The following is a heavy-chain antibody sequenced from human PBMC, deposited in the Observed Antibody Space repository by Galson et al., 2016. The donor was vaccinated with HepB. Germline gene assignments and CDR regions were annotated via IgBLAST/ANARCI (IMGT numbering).Heavy chain of an antibody. J-gene: IGHJ4*02. V-gene: IGHV4-39*01. CDR3: ARAGLGTKASFDY. CDR2: VYRGKI. Sequence: SETLSLTCTVSDGPISTSSFSWGWIRQPPGKGLECIGTVYRGKIYYSPSLESRVTISVGMSTDLLSLKLTSLTAADTAVYYCARAGLGTKASFDYWGRGTLVAVSS. CDR1: DGPISTSSFS. D-gene: IGHD1/OR15-1a*01.